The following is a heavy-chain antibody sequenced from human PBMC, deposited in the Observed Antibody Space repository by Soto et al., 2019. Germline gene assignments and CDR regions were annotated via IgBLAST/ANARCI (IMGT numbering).Heavy chain of an antibody. V-gene: IGHV1-46*01. D-gene: IGHD3-22*01. CDR1: GYTFTSYY. Sequence: GASVKVSCKASGYTFTSYYMHWVRQAPGQGLEWMGIINPSGGSTSYAQKFQGRVTMTRDTSTSTVYMELSSLRSEDTAVYYCARGSYYYDSSGYTQAYYGMDVWGQGTTVTVSS. J-gene: IGHJ6*02. CDR2: INPSGGST. CDR3: ARGSYYYDSSGYTQAYYGMDV.